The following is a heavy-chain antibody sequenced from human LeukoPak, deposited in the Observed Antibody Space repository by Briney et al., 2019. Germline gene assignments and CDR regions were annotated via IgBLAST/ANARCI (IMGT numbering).Heavy chain of an antibody. D-gene: IGHD3-3*01. V-gene: IGHV3-9*01. J-gene: IGHJ3*02. Sequence: GGSLRLSCAASGFTFDDYAMHWVRQAPGKGLEGVGGISWNSGSIDYADSVKGRFTISRDNANNSLYLQMNSLRAEDTALYYCAKDLEPSLSAFDIGGQGTMVTVS. CDR2: ISWNSGSI. CDR3: AKDLEPSLSAFDI. CDR1: GFTFDDYA.